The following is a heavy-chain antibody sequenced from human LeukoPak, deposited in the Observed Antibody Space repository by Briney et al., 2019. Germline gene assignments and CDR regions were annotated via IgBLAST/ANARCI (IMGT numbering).Heavy chain of an antibody. V-gene: IGHV3-7*01. J-gene: IGHJ4*02. Sequence: GGSLRLSCAASGFTFSSYWMSWVRQAPGKGLEWVANIKQDGSEKYYVDSVKGRFTISRDNAKTSLYLQMNSLRAEDTAVYYCARDLSPGLYYYFDYWGQGTLVTVSS. D-gene: IGHD2-8*01. CDR2: IKQDGSEK. CDR3: ARDLSPGLYYYFDY. CDR1: GFTFSSYW.